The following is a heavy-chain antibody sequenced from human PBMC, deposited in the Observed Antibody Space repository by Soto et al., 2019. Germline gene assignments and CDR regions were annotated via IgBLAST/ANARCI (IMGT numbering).Heavy chain of an antibody. J-gene: IGHJ4*02. Sequence: QVQLVESGGGVVQPGRSLRLSCAASGFSFSSYGKHWVRQAPGKGLEWVAIVSYDGNNKYYADPVKGRFTISRDNSKNTLYLEMNSLRVEDTAVYYCAIDLGGCPPFDHWGQGTPVTVSS. V-gene: IGHV3-30*03. CDR2: VSYDGNNK. CDR3: AIDLGGCPPFDH. CDR1: GFSFSSYG. D-gene: IGHD2-15*01.